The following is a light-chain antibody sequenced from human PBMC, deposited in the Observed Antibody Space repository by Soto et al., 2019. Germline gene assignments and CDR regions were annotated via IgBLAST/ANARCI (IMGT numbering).Light chain of an antibody. CDR3: QSYDSSSMV. V-gene: IGLV6-57*02. CDR1: SGSIASNY. CDR2: EDN. Sequence: NFMLTQPHSVSESPGKTVTIPCTGSSGSIASNYVQWYQQRPGSAPTAVIYEDNQRHSGVPDRFSGSIDRSSNSASLTISGLKTEDEADYYCQSYDSSSMVFGGGTKLTVL. J-gene: IGLJ2*01.